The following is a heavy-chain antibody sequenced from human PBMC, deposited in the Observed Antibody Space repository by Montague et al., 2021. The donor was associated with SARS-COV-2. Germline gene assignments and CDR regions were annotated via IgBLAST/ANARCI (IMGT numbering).Heavy chain of an antibody. CDR1: GGSISSSSYY. D-gene: IGHD3-22*01. Sequence: SETLSLTCTVSGGSISSSSYYWGWIRQPPGKGLEWIGSIYYTGSTYYNPSLKSRVTISVDTSKNQFSLKLSSVTAAETAVYYCAGDTRIAMLVVVTRYGLDVWGQGTTVTASS. CDR3: AGDTRIAMLVVVTRYGLDV. V-gene: IGHV4-39*07. CDR2: IYYTGST. J-gene: IGHJ6*02.